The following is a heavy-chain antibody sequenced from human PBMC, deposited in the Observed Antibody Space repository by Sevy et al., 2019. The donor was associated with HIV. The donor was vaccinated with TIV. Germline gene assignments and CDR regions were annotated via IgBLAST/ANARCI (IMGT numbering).Heavy chain of an antibody. V-gene: IGHV3-23*01. J-gene: IGHJ4*02. CDR1: GFTFSSYA. Sequence: GGSLRLSCAASGFTFSSYAMSWVRQAPGKGLGWVSAISGSGGSTYYADSVKGRFTISRDNSKNTLYLQMNSLRAEDTAVYYCAKDIVAMSFFDYWGQGTLVTVSS. CDR3: AKDIVAMSFFDY. CDR2: ISGSGGST. D-gene: IGHD5-12*01.